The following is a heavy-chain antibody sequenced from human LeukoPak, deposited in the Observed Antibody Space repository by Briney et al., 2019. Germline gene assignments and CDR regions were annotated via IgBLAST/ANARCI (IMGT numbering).Heavy chain of an antibody. CDR3: ARDGAGFGEFPLDS. Sequence: ASVKVSCKTSGYTFSNYGVSWVRQAPGQALEWMGWISGNTGYTNYEQKLQDRFTMTIDTSTSTAYMDLRSLMSDDTAVYFCARDGAGFGEFPLDSWGQGTLVTVSS. CDR2: ISGNTGYT. D-gene: IGHD3-10*01. CDR1: GYTFSNYG. J-gene: IGHJ4*02. V-gene: IGHV1-18*01.